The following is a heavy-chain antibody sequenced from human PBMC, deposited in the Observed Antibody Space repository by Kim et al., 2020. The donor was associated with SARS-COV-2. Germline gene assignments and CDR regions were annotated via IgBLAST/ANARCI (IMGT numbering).Heavy chain of an antibody. Sequence: GGSLRLSCAASGFTFSSYAMHWVRQAPGKGLEWVAVISYDGSNKYYADSVKGRFSISRDNSKNTLYLQMNSLRAEDTAVYYCARGRWGRYFWGFGYWGQG. D-gene: IGHD3-16*01. CDR2: ISYDGSNK. J-gene: IGHJ4*02. V-gene: IGHV3-30-3*01. CDR3: ARGRWGRYFWGFGY. CDR1: GFTFSSYA.